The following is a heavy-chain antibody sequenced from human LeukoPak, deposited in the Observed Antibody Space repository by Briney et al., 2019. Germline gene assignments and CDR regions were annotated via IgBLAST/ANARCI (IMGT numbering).Heavy chain of an antibody. CDR2: MNPNSGNT. Sequence: ASVKVSCKASGYTFTSYDINWVRQATGQGLEWMGWMNPNSGNTGYAQKFQGRVTMTRNTSISTAYMELSSLRSEDTAVYYCARGQGITGTTSLADVWGQGTTVTVSS. V-gene: IGHV1-8*01. J-gene: IGHJ6*02. D-gene: IGHD1-20*01. CDR3: ARGQGITGTTSLADV. CDR1: GYTFTSYD.